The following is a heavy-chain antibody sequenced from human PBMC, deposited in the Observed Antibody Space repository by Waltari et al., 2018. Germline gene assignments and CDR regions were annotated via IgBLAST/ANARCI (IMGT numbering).Heavy chain of an antibody. CDR2: ISSSSSYI. CDR1: GFTFSSYS. CDR3: ARDLHPDAFDI. Sequence: EVQLVESGGGLVKPGGSLRLSCAASGFTFSSYSMNWVRQAPGKGLEWVSSISSSSSYIYYADSVKGRFTISRDNAKNSLYLQMNSLRAEDTAVYYCARDLHPDAFDIWGQGTMVIVSS. J-gene: IGHJ3*02. V-gene: IGHV3-21*01.